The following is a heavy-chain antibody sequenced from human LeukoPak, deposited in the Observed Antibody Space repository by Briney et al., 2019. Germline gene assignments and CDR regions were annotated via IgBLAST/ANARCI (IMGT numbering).Heavy chain of an antibody. J-gene: IGHJ3*02. CDR3: ASSPGVDILTGYSAFDI. CDR2: IIPIFGTA. CDR1: GGTFSSYA. V-gene: IGHV1-69*13. Sequence: SVKVSCKASGGTFSSYAISWVRQAPGQGLEWMGGIIPIFGTANYAQKFQGRVSITADESTSTAYMELSSLRSEDTAVYYCASSPGVDILTGYSAFDIWGQGTMVTVSS. D-gene: IGHD3-9*01.